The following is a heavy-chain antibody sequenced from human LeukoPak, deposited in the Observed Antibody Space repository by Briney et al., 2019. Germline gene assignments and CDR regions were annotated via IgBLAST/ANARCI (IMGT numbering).Heavy chain of an antibody. CDR1: GYTFTSYY. V-gene: IGHV1-46*01. CDR2: INPSGGGT. Sequence: ASVKVSCTASGYTFTSYYMHWVRQAPGQGLEWMGIINPSGGGTSYAQKIQRRVTMTRDTSTSTVYMELSSLISEDTAQYYCARSDDSHGSDYWGQGTLVTVSS. J-gene: IGHJ4*02. CDR3: ARSDDSHGSDY. D-gene: IGHD3-10*01.